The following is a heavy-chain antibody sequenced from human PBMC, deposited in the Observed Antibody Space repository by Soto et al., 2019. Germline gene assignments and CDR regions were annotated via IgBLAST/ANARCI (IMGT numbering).Heavy chain of an antibody. CDR1: GGSISSGDYY. D-gene: IGHD4-17*01. Sequence: PSETLSLTCTVSGGSISSGDYYWSWIRQPPGKGLEWIGYIYYSGSTYYNPSLKSRVTISVDTSKNQFSLKLSSVTAADTAVYYCARFADYGEGYFQHWGQGTLVTVS. V-gene: IGHV4-30-4*01. CDR2: IYYSGST. J-gene: IGHJ1*01. CDR3: ARFADYGEGYFQH.